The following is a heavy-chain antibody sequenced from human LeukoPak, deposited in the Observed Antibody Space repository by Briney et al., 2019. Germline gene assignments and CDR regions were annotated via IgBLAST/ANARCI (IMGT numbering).Heavy chain of an antibody. Sequence: GGSLRLSCAASGFTVSSNYMSWVRQAPGKGLEWVSVIYSGGSTYYADSVKGRFTISRDNSRNTVYLQMNSLRAEDTAVYYCANDLGWIQLNLGRGQGTLVTVSS. CDR3: ANDLGWIQLNLG. D-gene: IGHD5-18*01. V-gene: IGHV3-53*01. CDR2: IYSGGST. J-gene: IGHJ4*02. CDR1: GFTVSSNY.